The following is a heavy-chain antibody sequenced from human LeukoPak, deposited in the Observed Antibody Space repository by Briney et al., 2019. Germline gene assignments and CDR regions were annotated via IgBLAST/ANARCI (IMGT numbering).Heavy chain of an antibody. CDR3: ARGLAGAPLHY. J-gene: IGHJ4*02. V-gene: IGHV1-69*13. CDR1: GGTFRSYG. D-gene: IGHD4-17*01. CDR2: IIPIVDTT. Sequence: ASVKVSCKASGGTFRSYGISWVRQAPGQGLEWMGGIIPIVDTTNYAQKFQGRVTITADESTNTVYMELSSLRSEDTAVYYCARGLAGAPLHYWGQGTLVTVSS.